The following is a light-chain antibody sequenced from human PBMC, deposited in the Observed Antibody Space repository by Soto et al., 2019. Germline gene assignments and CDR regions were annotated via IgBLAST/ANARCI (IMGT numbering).Light chain of an antibody. V-gene: IGKV1-9*01. CDR1: QGISSY. CDR2: AAS. CDR3: QQLNSYSYT. J-gene: IGKJ2*01. Sequence: DIQLTQSPSFLSATVGDRVTITCRASQGISSYLAWYQQKPGKAPKLLIYAASTLQSGVPSRFSGSGFGTEFTLTISSLQPEDFATYYCQQLNSYSYTFGQGTKVDIK.